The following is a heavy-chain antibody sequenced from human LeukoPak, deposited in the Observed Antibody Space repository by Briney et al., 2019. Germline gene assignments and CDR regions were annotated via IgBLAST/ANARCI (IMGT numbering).Heavy chain of an antibody. V-gene: IGHV4-39*07. CDR1: SGSISTSNYY. CDR3: ARQLRYFDWLLIGGYFDY. J-gene: IGHJ4*02. Sequence: SETLSLTCTVSSGSISTSNYYWGWVRQPPGKALEWIGNIFYSGSTYYSPSLKSRVTILVDKSKNQFSLKLSSVTAADTAVYYCARQLRYFDWLLIGGYFDYWGQGTLVTVSS. D-gene: IGHD3-9*01. CDR2: IFYSGST.